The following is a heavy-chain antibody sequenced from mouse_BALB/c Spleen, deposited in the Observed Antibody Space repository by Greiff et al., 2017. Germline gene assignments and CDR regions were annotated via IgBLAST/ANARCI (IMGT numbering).Heavy chain of an antibody. D-gene: IGHD2-10*01. CDR1: GYTFTSYW. V-gene: IGHV1-7*01. Sequence: VKLVESGAELAKPGASVKMSCKASGYTFTSYWMHWVKQRPGQGLEWIGYINPSTGYTEYNQKFKDKATLTADKSSSTAYMQLSSLTSEDSAVYYCATYYGNYVRFAYWGQGTLVTVSA. CDR2: INPSTGYT. CDR3: ATYYGNYVRFAY. J-gene: IGHJ3*01.